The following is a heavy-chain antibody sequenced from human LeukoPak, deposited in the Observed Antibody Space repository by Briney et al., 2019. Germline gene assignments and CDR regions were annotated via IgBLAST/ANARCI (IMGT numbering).Heavy chain of an antibody. Sequence: PGGSLRLSCVASGFTFSNYAMSWVRQPPGKGLEWVAVISYDGRYENYAESVRGRFTISRDNSRNTLYLQMNRLRDEDTAVYYCAREVTVTGPDRKFDYWGQGSQVTVTS. CDR3: AREVTVTGPDRKFDY. J-gene: IGHJ4*02. CDR2: ISYDGRYE. CDR1: GFTFSNYA. V-gene: IGHV3-30-3*01. D-gene: IGHD3-9*01.